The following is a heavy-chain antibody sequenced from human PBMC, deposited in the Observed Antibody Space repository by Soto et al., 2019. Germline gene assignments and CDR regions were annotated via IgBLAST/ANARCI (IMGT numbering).Heavy chain of an antibody. CDR3: ARATSGLSLTGLDV. J-gene: IGHJ6*02. Sequence: QVDLVQSGAEVKKPGASVTISCKASGSAITRYYIHWVRQAPGRGLGWLGIINPGGGSASYAQKCQDRVTIDKDTSTGTVYMDLRSLRTEDTAVYYCARATSGLSLTGLDVWGQGTTVNVSS. CDR2: INPGGGSA. CDR1: GSAITRYY. V-gene: IGHV1-46*01. D-gene: IGHD5-12*01.